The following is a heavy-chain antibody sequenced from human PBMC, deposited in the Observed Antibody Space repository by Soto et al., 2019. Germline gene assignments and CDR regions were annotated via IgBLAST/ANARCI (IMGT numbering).Heavy chain of an antibody. CDR1: GGSISSGGYY. J-gene: IGHJ5*02. Sequence: SETLSLTCTVSGGSISSGGYYWSWIRQHPGKGLEWIGYIYYSGSTYYNPSLKSRVTISVDTSKNQFSLKLSSVTAADTAVYYCASIRAGPQRDYDFWSGPQAPMFDPWGQGTLVTVSS. CDR2: IYYSGST. D-gene: IGHD3-3*01. CDR3: ASIRAGPQRDYDFWSGPQAPMFDP. V-gene: IGHV4-31*03.